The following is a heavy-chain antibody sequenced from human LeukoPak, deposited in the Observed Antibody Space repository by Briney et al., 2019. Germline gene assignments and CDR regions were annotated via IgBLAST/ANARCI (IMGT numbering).Heavy chain of an antibody. V-gene: IGHV1-18*01. CDR3: ARRRYYDFRSGYYAFDI. CDR1: GYTFTSYG. D-gene: IGHD3-3*01. CDR2: ISAYNGNT. J-gene: IGHJ3*02. Sequence: ASVKVSCKASGYTFTSYGISWVRQAPGQGLEWMGWISAYNGNTNYAQKLQGRVTMTTDTSTSTAYMELRSLRSDDTAVYYCARRRYYDFRSGYYAFDIWGQGTMVTVSS.